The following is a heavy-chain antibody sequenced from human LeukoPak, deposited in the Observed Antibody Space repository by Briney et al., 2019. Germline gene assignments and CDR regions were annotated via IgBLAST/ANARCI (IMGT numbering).Heavy chain of an antibody. V-gene: IGHV3-9*01. Sequence: GGSLRLSCAASGFTFDDYAMHWVRQAPGKGLEWVSGISWNSGSIGYADSVKGRFTISRDNAKNSLYLQMNSLRAEDTALYYCAKNGGVFDWLVAFDYWGQGTLVTVSS. CDR2: ISWNSGSI. CDR1: GFTFDDYA. J-gene: IGHJ4*02. CDR3: AKNGGVFDWLVAFDY. D-gene: IGHD3-9*01.